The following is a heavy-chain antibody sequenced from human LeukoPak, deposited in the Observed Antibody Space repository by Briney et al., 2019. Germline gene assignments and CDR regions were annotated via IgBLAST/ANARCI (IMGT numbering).Heavy chain of an antibody. D-gene: IGHD4-17*01. Sequence: HPGGSLRLSCAASGFTFSSYAMSWVRQAPGKGLVWVSRITNDGSSTTYADSVKGRFTISRDNAKNMLYLQVNSLRAEDTAVYYCARDTVTATHNAFDIWGQGTMVTVSS. CDR2: ITNDGSST. J-gene: IGHJ3*02. CDR1: GFTFSSYA. V-gene: IGHV3-74*01. CDR3: ARDTVTATHNAFDI.